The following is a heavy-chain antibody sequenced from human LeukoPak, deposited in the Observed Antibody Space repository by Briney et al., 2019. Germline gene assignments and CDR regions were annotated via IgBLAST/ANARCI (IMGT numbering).Heavy chain of an antibody. D-gene: IGHD3-10*01. V-gene: IGHV1-69*04. Sequence: ASVKVSCKASGGTFSSYAISWVRQAPGQGLEWMGRIIPILGIANYAQKFQGRVTITADKSTSTAYMELSSLRSEDTAVYYCARGLSSYGSGSYYSELYYGMDVWGQGTTVTVSS. CDR3: ARGLSSYGSGSYYSELYYGMDV. CDR2: IIPILGIA. J-gene: IGHJ6*02. CDR1: GGTFSSYA.